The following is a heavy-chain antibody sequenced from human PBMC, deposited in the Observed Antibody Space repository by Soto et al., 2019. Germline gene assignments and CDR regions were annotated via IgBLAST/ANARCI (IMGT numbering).Heavy chain of an antibody. D-gene: IGHD5-18*01. J-gene: IGHJ3*02. CDR2: IIGSVGST. CDR3: ANACGDSYGFDAFDI. Sequence: EVQLLESGGGLVQPGGSLRLSCAASGFTFSSYAMCWVRQAPGKGLEWVSAIIGSVGSTYYADSVTGRFTISRDKSKNPRNLDMMRLRAQQTAVYYCANACGDSYGFDAFDIWGQGTMVTVSS. CDR1: GFTFSSYA. V-gene: IGHV3-23*01.